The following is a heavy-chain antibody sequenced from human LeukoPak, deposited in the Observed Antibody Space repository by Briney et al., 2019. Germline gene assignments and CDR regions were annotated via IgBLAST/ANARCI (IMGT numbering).Heavy chain of an antibody. V-gene: IGHV3-30*02. D-gene: IGHD2-2*01. J-gene: IGHJ4*02. CDR2: IRYDGSNK. Sequence: GGSLRLACPASGFTFSSYGMHWVRQAPGKGLEWVAFIRYDGSNKYYADSVKGRFTISRDNSKNTLYLQMNSMRAEDTAVYYCGKDHLGDQLLDYFDYWGQGTLVTVSS. CDR1: GFTFSSYG. CDR3: GKDHLGDQLLDYFDY.